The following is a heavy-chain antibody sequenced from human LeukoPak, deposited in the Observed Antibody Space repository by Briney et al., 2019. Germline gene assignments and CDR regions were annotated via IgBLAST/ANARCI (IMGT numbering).Heavy chain of an antibody. CDR2: IYYSGST. D-gene: IGHD3-10*01. V-gene: IGHV4-39*07. CDR1: GGSISSSSYY. J-gene: IGHJ5*02. CDR3: ARDLVPSPSYGSGSYGYNWFDP. Sequence: PSETLSLTCTVSGGSISSSSYYWGWIRQPPGKGLEWIGSIYYSGSTYYSPSLKSRVTISVDTSKNQFSLKLSSVTAADTAVYYCARDLVPSPSYGSGSYGYNWFDPRGQGTLVTVSS.